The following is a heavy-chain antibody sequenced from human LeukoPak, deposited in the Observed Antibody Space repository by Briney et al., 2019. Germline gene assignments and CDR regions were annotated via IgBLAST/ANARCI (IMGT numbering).Heavy chain of an antibody. CDR2: ISSSSSTI. CDR1: GFTFSSYS. Sequence: GGSLRLSCAASGFTFSSYSMNWVRQAPGKGLEWVSYISSSSSTIYYAGSVKGRFTISRDNAKNSLYLQMNSLRDEDTAVYYCARPMVRGVIRSYYYYGMGVWGQGTTVTVSS. V-gene: IGHV3-48*02. CDR3: ARPMVRGVIRSYYYYGMGV. D-gene: IGHD3-10*01. J-gene: IGHJ6*02.